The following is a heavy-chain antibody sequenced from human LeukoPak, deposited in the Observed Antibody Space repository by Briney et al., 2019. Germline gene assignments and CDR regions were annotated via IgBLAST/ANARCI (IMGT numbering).Heavy chain of an antibody. D-gene: IGHD2-15*01. V-gene: IGHV4-34*01. J-gene: IGHJ5*02. CDR3: ARWWGFDP. CDR1: GFTFSDYY. Sequence: GSLRLSCAASGFTFSDYYMSWIRQAPGKGLEWIGEINHSGSTNYNPSLKGRVTISVDTSKNQFSLNLSSVTAADTAVCYCARWWGFDPWGQGTLVTVSS. CDR2: INHSGST.